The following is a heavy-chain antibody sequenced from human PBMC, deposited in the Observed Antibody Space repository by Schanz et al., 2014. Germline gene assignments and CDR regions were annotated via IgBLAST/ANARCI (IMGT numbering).Heavy chain of an antibody. CDR1: GFNFNNYD. V-gene: IGHV1-8*01. Sequence: QVQLVQSGAEVKKPGASVKVSCTASGFNFNNYDINWVRQATGQGLEWMGWMNPKTGNTDHAQKFQGRVTITRDTSASTAYMELSSLRSEDTAVYYCARDAADFYDILTEEDYWGQGTLVTVSS. J-gene: IGHJ4*02. D-gene: IGHD3-9*01. CDR3: ARDAADFYDILTEEDY. CDR2: MNPKTGNT.